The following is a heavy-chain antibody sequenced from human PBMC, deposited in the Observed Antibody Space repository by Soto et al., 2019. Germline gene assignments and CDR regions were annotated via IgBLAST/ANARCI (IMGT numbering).Heavy chain of an antibody. J-gene: IGHJ4*02. D-gene: IGHD5-18*01. CDR2: ISSSGSTI. V-gene: IGHV3-48*03. Sequence: EVQLVESGGGLVQPGGSLRLSCAASGFTFTSYEMNWVRQAPGKGLEWVSYISSSGSTIYYADSVKGRFTISRDNAKNSLYLQMNSLRAEDTAVYYCAGDLQLPFDYWGQGTLVTVSS. CDR3: AGDLQLPFDY. CDR1: GFTFTSYE.